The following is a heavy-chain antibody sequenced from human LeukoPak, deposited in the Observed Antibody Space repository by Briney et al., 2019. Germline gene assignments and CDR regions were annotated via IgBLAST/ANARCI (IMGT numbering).Heavy chain of an antibody. CDR2: IYYSGST. Sequence: SETLSLTCTVSGGSISSSSYYWGWIRQPPGKGLEWIGSIYYSGSTYYNPSLKSRVTISVDTSKNQFSLKLSSVTAADTAVYYCARDEHTDRTYGMDVWGQGTTVTVSS. CDR3: ARDEHTDRTYGMDV. V-gene: IGHV4-39*07. D-gene: IGHD2-21*01. CDR1: GGSISSSSYY. J-gene: IGHJ6*02.